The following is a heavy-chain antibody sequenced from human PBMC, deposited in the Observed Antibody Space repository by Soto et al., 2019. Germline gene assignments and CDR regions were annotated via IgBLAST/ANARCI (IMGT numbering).Heavy chain of an antibody. CDR1: GGTFSNYA. V-gene: IGHV1-69*15. D-gene: IGHD5-12*01. J-gene: IGHJ5*02. CDR3: AKDGGADGYFGNWLDP. Sequence: QVQLVQSGAEVKKPGSSVKVSCKASGGTFSNYAITWVRQAPGQGLEWGGRIIPIFGTTNVAQKFQGRVTITADESTTTVNMELSGRRSDETAVYYCAKDGGADGYFGNWLDPWGQGTLVTVSS. CDR2: IIPIFGTT.